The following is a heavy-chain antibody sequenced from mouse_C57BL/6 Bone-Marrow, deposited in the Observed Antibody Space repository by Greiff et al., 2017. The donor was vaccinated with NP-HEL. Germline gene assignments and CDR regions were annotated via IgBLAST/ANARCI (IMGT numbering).Heavy chain of an antibody. V-gene: IGHV2-5*01. D-gene: IGHD4-1*01. CDR2: IWSGGST. J-gene: IGHJ2*01. Sequence: VQLQQSGPGLVQPSQSLSITCTVSGFSLTSYGVHWVRQSPGKGLEWLGVIWSGGSTDYNEAFMSRLCITKDNSKSHVFIKMNSLQTDDTAIYYCAKSANWDGYFDYWGQGTTLTVSS. CDR3: AKSANWDGYFDY. CDR1: GFSLTSYG.